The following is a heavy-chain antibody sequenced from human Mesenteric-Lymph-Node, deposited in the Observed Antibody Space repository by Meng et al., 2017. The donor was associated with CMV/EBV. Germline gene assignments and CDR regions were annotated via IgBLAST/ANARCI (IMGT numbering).Heavy chain of an antibody. V-gene: IGHV4-34*01. CDR1: GGSISSYY. CDR2: INHSGST. Sequence: SETLSLTCTVSGGSISSYYWTWIRQPPGKGLEWIGEINHSGSTNYNPSLKSRVTISVDTSKNQFSLKLSSVTAADTAVYYCASVCSSTSCYYYYGMDVWGQGTTVTVSS. D-gene: IGHD2-2*01. J-gene: IGHJ6*02. CDR3: ASVCSSTSCYYYYGMDV.